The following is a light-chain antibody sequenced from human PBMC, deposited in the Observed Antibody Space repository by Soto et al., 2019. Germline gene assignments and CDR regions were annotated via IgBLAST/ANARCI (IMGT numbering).Light chain of an antibody. CDR3: AAWDDSLHGYYV. Sequence: QSVLTQPPSASGTPGQRVTISCSGSSSNIGSNTVHWYQQLPGTAPKLLMYSDNQRPSGVPDRFSGSKSGTSASLAISGLQSEDEADYYCAAWDDSLHGYYVFGTGTKVTVL. V-gene: IGLV1-44*01. CDR1: SSNIGSNT. J-gene: IGLJ1*01. CDR2: SDN.